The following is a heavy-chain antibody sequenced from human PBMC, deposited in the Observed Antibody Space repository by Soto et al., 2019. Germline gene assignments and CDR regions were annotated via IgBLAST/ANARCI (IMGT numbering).Heavy chain of an antibody. CDR3: ARGRREGYYGSGSYYAYYFDY. Sequence: QVQLQQWGAGLLKPSETLSLTCAVYGGSFSGYYWSWIRQPPGKGLEWTGEINHSGSTNYNPSLKSRVTISVDTSKNQFSLKLSSVTAADTAVYYCARGRREGYYGSGSYYAYYFDYWGQGTLVTVSS. D-gene: IGHD3-10*01. CDR2: INHSGST. CDR1: GGSFSGYY. V-gene: IGHV4-34*01. J-gene: IGHJ4*02.